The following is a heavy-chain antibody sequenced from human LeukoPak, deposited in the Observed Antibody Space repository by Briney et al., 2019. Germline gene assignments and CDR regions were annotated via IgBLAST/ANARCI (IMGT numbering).Heavy chain of an antibody. Sequence: GGSQRLSCAASGFTFSSSWMTWVHQAPGKGLEWVAHINEDGSDKYYVDSVTGRFRISRDNTKNSLYLQMSSLRAEDTAVYYCATWSNAWEFDYWGQGTLVSLSS. V-gene: IGHV3-7*05. CDR3: ATWSNAWEFDY. J-gene: IGHJ4*02. CDR2: INEDGSDK. CDR1: GFTFSSSW. D-gene: IGHD1-26*01.